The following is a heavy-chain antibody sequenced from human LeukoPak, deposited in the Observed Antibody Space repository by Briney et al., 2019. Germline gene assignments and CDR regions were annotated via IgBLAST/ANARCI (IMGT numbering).Heavy chain of an antibody. V-gene: IGHV4-4*02. CDR2: IYHSGST. J-gene: IGHJ4*02. D-gene: IGHD5-18*01. CDR1: GGSISSSNW. CDR3: AGQRGYSYGRYYFDY. Sequence: SETLSLTCAVSGGSISSSNWWSWVRQPSGKGLEWIGEIYHSGSTNYNPSLKSRVTISVDKSKNQFSLKLSSVTAADTAVYYCAGQRGYSYGRYYFDYWGQGTLVTVSS.